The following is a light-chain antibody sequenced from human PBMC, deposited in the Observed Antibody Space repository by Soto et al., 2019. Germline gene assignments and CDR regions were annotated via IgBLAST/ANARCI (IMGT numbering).Light chain of an antibody. Sequence: QSALTQPASVSGSPGQSITISCTGTSSDVGGYNYVSWYQQHPGKAPKLMIYAVSNRTSGVSNRFSGSKAGNTASLTISGLQAEDEADHYCSSYTSSSTLYVFGTGTKVTVL. CDR3: SSYTSSSTLYV. J-gene: IGLJ1*01. V-gene: IGLV2-14*01. CDR2: AVS. CDR1: SSDVGGYNY.